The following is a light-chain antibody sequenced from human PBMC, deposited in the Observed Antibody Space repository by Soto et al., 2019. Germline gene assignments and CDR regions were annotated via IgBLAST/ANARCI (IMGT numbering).Light chain of an antibody. CDR1: QSVGSN. V-gene: IGKV3-15*01. Sequence: DIVMTQSPAPLSVSPGERATLSCMSSQSVGSNLAWYQQKAGQAPRLLIYGASTRATDIAARFSGRGSGTEFTLTVSSLQSEDAAVYYCQQYNNWPRTLGQGTKVDIK. CDR3: QQYNNWPRT. J-gene: IGKJ1*01. CDR2: GAS.